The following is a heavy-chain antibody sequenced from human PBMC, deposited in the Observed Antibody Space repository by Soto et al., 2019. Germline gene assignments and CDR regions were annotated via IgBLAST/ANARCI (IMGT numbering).Heavy chain of an antibody. V-gene: IGHV3-53*01. Sequence: GGSLRLSCAASGFTVSSNYMSWVRQAPGKGLEWASVIYSGGSTYYADSVKGRFTISRDNSKNTLYLQMNSLRAEDTAVYYCARGHDYGDYGEXDYWGQGTLVTV. D-gene: IGHD4-17*01. CDR2: IYSGGST. CDR1: GFTVSSNY. CDR3: ARGHDYGDYGEXDY. J-gene: IGHJ4*02.